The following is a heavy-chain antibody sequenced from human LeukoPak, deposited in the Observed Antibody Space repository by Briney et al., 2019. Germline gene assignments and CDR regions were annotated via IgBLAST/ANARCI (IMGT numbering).Heavy chain of an antibody. CDR2: IWYDGSNK. J-gene: IGHJ4*02. CDR3: ASELRGYGSFDY. V-gene: IGHV3-33*01. Sequence: GGSLRLSCAASGFTFSSYGMHWVRQAPGKGLEWVAVIWYDGSNKYYVDSVKGRFTISRDNSKNTLYLQMNSLRAEDTAVYYCASELRGYGSFDYWGQGTLVTVSS. D-gene: IGHD4-17*01. CDR1: GFTFSSYG.